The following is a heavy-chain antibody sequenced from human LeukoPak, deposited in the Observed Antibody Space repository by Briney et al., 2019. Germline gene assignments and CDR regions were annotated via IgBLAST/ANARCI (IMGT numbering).Heavy chain of an antibody. CDR2: MSAYNGNT. D-gene: IGHD3-10*01. CDR1: GYTFTSYG. J-gene: IGHJ4*02. V-gene: IGHV1-18*01. CDR3: ARDHGLHELWFGEFPFNY. Sequence: ASVKVSCKASGYTFTSYGISWVRQAPGQGLEWMGWMSAYNGNTNYAQKLQGRVTMTTDTSTSTAYMELRSLRSDDTAVYYCARDHGLHELWFGEFPFNYWGQGTLVTVSS.